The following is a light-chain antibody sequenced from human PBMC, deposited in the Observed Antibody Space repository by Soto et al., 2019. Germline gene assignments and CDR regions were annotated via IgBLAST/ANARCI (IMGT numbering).Light chain of an antibody. CDR3: QQRINWPLT. CDR2: DAS. Sequence: EIVLTQSPATLSLSPGERATLSCRASQSVSSYLAWYQQKPGQAPRLLIYDASNRATGIPARFSGSGSGTDFTLTISSLEPEDCAVYYCQQRINWPLTFGGGTKVEIK. CDR1: QSVSSY. V-gene: IGKV3-11*01. J-gene: IGKJ4*01.